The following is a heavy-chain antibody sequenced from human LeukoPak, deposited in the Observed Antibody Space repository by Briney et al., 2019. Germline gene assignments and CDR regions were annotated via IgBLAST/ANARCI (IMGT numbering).Heavy chain of an antibody. CDR2: IIPIFGTA. CDR1: GGTFSSYA. CDR3: ARGEQQLLFDY. J-gene: IGHJ4*02. V-gene: IGHV1-69*13. Sequence: ASVKVSCNASGGTFSSYAISWVRQAPGQGLEWMGGIIPIFGTANYAQKFQGRVTITADESTSTAYMELSSLRSEDTAAYYCARGEQQLLFDYWGQGTLVTVSS. D-gene: IGHD6-13*01.